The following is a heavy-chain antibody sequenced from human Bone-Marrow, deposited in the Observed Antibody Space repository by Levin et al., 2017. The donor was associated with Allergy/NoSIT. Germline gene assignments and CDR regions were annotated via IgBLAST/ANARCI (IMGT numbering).Heavy chain of an antibody. CDR3: AKVGRGDLRESFEY. Sequence: GGSLRLSCEASGFTFDIFGVHWVRQAPGKGLEGGAVISYDGTNRYYAESVKGRFTISRDNSKNTLYLQMNGLRGEDTAVYYCAKVGRGDLRESFEYWGQGTLVAVAS. V-gene: IGHV3-30*18. CDR2: ISYDGTNR. D-gene: IGHD3-10*01. J-gene: IGHJ4*02. CDR1: GFTFDIFG.